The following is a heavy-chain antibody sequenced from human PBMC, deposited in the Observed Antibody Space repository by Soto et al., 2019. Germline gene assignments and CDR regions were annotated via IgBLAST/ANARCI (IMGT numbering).Heavy chain of an antibody. V-gene: IGHV3-30-3*01. J-gene: IGHJ5*02. CDR3: ARGGYYGSGSYYKGFDP. Sequence: GGSLRLSCAASGFTFSSYAMHWVRQAPGKGLEWVAVISYDGSNKYYADSVKGRFNISRDNSKNTLYLQMNSLRAEDTAVYYCARGGYYGSGSYYKGFDPWGQGTLVTVSS. CDR2: ISYDGSNK. CDR1: GFTFSSYA. D-gene: IGHD3-10*01.